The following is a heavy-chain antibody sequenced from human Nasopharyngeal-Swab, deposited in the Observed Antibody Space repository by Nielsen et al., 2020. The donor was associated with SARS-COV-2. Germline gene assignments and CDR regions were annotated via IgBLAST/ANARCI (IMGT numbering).Heavy chain of an antibody. CDR1: GFTFSSYA. CDR3: AGTFGEGHDYYYYGMDV. V-gene: IGHV3-30*04. Sequence: GESLKISCAASGFTFSSYAMHWVRQAPGKGLEWVAVIPYDGSNKYYADSVKGRFTISRDNSKTPLYLQMNSLRAEDTAVYYCAGTFGEGHDYYYYGMDVWGQGTTVTVSS. J-gene: IGHJ6*02. CDR2: IPYDGSNK. D-gene: IGHD3-10*01.